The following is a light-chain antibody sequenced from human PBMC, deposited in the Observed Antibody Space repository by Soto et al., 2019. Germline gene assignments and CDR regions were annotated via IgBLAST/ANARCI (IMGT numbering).Light chain of an antibody. CDR1: QSIGSC. CDR2: EAS. V-gene: IGKV1-5*01. Sequence: DIQMTQSPSSLSASVGDRVSITCRASQSIGSCLAWYQQKPGKAPELVIYEASNLESGVPSRFSGRGTGSEFTLTIISLEADDSATYYTLQYYSQSTFGQGTKVDI. J-gene: IGKJ1*01. CDR3: LQYYSQST.